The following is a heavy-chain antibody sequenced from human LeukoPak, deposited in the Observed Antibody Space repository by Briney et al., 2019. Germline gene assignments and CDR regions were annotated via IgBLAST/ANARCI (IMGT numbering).Heavy chain of an antibody. CDR3: ARDRCSSTSCYGPRGY. D-gene: IGHD2-2*01. CDR2: ISAYNGNT. V-gene: IGHV1-18*03. Sequence: ASVKVSCKASGYTFTSYGISWVRQAPGQGLEWMGWISAYNGNTNYAQKLQGRVTMTTDTSTSTAYMELRSLRSDDMAVYYCARDRCSSTSCYGPRGYWGQGTLVTVSS. J-gene: IGHJ4*02. CDR1: GYTFTSYG.